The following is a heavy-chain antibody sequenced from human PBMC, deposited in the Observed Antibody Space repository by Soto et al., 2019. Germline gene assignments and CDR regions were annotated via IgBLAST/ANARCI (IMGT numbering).Heavy chain of an antibody. Sequence: SETLSLTCTVSGGSISSGDYYWSWIRHPPGKGLEWIGYIYYSGSTYYNPSLKSRVTISVDTSKNQFSLKLSSVTAADTAVYYCARDSGCSSTSCYGLDYWGQGTLVTVSS. CDR3: ARDSGCSSTSCYGLDY. D-gene: IGHD2-2*01. CDR1: GGSISSGDYY. V-gene: IGHV4-30-4*01. CDR2: IYYSGST. J-gene: IGHJ4*02.